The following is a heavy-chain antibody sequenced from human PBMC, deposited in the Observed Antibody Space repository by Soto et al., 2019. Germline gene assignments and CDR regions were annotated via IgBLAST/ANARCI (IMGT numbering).Heavy chain of an antibody. Sequence: ASVKVSCKASGYTFTVYYMHWVQQAPGQGLEWMGWINPKSGGTMYPQKFKGRVTMTWDTSISTAYMALTRLRSDDTAVYYCARDLAKGGGSAGFDYWGQGTLVTVSS. V-gene: IGHV1-2*02. D-gene: IGHD1-26*01. J-gene: IGHJ4*02. CDR3: ARDLAKGGGSAGFDY. CDR1: GYTFTVYY. CDR2: INPKSGGT.